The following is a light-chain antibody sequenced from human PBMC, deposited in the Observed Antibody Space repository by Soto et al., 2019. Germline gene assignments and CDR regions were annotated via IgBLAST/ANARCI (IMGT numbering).Light chain of an antibody. CDR3: TSYTSSSTLVV. Sequence: QSALTQPASVSGSPGQSITISCSGTTSDVGGYNHVSWYQQHPAKAPKLMIYEVSNRPSGVSNRFSGSKSGNTASLTISGLQAEDEADYYCTSYTSSSTLVVFGTGTKGTV. V-gene: IGLV2-14*01. CDR1: TSDVGGYNH. CDR2: EVS. J-gene: IGLJ1*01.